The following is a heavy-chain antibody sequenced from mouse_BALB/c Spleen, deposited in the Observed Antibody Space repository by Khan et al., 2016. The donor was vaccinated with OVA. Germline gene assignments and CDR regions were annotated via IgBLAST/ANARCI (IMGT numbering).Heavy chain of an antibody. CDR2: IDPENGNT. Sequence: VQLKESGAELVRPGALVKLSCKASGFNIKDYYMHWVKQRPEQGLEWIGWIDPENGNTIYDPKFQGKASITADTSSNTAYLHLSSLTSEDTAVYYCARDGYSPWFAYWGQGALVTVSA. CDR1: GFNIKDYY. V-gene: IGHV14-1*02. D-gene: IGHD2-3*01. CDR3: ARDGYSPWFAY. J-gene: IGHJ3*01.